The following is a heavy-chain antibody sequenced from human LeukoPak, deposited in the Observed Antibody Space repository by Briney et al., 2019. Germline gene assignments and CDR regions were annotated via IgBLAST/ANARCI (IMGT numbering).Heavy chain of an antibody. Sequence: GASVTVSCKASGYTFTGYYMHWVRQAPGQGLEWMGWINPNGGGTKYAQKFQGRVTMTRDTSISTAYMELSRLRSDDTAVYYCARMDLYYYDTSGPRNYWGQGTLVTVSS. CDR3: ARMDLYYYDTSGPRNY. J-gene: IGHJ4*02. CDR2: INPNGGGT. V-gene: IGHV1-2*02. D-gene: IGHD3-22*01. CDR1: GYTFTGYY.